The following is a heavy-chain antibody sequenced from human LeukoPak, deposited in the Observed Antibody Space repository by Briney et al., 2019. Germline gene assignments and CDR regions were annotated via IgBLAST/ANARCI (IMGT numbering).Heavy chain of an antibody. CDR3: AKDMWELFSFDY. D-gene: IGHD1-26*01. Sequence: ASLTLSCPACGLTFSSYAMSGVRQPPGRGLEGVSAISVIGGRTYYADSVKGRFTISRDNYKNTLYLQMNSLRAEDTAVYYCAKDMWELFSFDYWGQGTLVTVSS. V-gene: IGHV3-23*01. CDR2: ISVIGGRT. CDR1: GLTFSSYA. J-gene: IGHJ4*02.